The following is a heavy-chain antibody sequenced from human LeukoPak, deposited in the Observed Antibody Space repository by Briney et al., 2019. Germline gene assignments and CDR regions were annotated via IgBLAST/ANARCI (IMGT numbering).Heavy chain of an antibody. D-gene: IGHD4-17*01. CDR3: ARRGGKNYGDYLLYYYYMDV. CDR1: GYIFIDYY. Sequence: ASVKVSCKASGYIFIDYYIYWVRQAPGQGLEWMGWISAYNGDTHYAQKFQGRVTMTTDTSTSTAYMELRSLRSDDTAMYYCARRGGKNYGDYLLYYYYMDVWGKGTTVTVSS. J-gene: IGHJ6*03. CDR2: ISAYNGDT. V-gene: IGHV1-18*04.